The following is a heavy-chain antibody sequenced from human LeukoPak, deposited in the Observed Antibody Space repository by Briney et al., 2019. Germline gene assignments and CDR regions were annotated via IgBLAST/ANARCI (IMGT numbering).Heavy chain of an antibody. V-gene: IGHV4-39*01. CDR3: ARGLVGITMVRGVIIMDWFDP. J-gene: IGHJ5*02. CDR1: GGSISSSSYY. Sequence: SETLSLTCTVSGGSISSSSYYWGWIRQPPGKGLEWIGSIYYSGSTYYNPSLKSRVTISVDTSKNQFSLKLSSVTAADTAVYYCARGLVGITMVRGVIIMDWFDPWGQGTLVTVSS. CDR2: IYYSGST. D-gene: IGHD3-10*01.